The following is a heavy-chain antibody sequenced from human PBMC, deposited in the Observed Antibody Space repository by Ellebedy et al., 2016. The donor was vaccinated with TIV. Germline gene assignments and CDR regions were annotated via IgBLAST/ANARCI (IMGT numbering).Heavy chain of an antibody. CDR3: ARDYGDYEYSGLYWFDP. V-gene: IGHV1-69*05. D-gene: IGHD4-17*01. J-gene: IGHJ5*02. CDR2: IIPIFAAT. CDR1: GGTFGTSI. Sequence: ASVKVSCKASGGTFGTSIINWVRQAPGQGLEWMGGIIPIFAATHYAQKFQGRVTMTRDTSTSTVYMELSSLRSEDTAVYYCARDYGDYEYSGLYWFDPWGQGTLVTVSS.